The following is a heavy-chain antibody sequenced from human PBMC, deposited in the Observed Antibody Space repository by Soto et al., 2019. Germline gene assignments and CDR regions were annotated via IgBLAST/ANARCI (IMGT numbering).Heavy chain of an antibody. J-gene: IGHJ6*02. CDR3: AKDLLVYAIHYYYGMDV. CDR2: ISGSGGST. CDR1: GFTFSSYA. V-gene: IGHV3-23*01. Sequence: EVQLLESGGGLVQPGGSLRLSCAASGFTFSSYAMSWVRQAPGKGLEWVSAISGSGGSTYYADSVKGRFTISRDNSKNTLYLQMNSLRAEDTAVYYCAKDLLVYAIHYYYGMDVWGQGTTVTVSS. D-gene: IGHD2-8*01.